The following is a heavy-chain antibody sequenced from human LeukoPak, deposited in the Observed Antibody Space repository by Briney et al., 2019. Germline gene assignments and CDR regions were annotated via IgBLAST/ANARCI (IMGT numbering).Heavy chain of an antibody. J-gene: IGHJ4*02. CDR3: AKADVVVPAAIRGGVY. V-gene: IGHV3-30-3*01. D-gene: IGHD2-2*02. Sequence: PGGSLRLSCAASGFTFSSYAMHWVRQAPGKGLEWVAVISYDGSNKYYADSVKGRFTISRDNSKNTLYLQMNSLRAEDTAVYYCAKADVVVPAAIRGGVYWGQGTLVTVSS. CDR1: GFTFSSYA. CDR2: ISYDGSNK.